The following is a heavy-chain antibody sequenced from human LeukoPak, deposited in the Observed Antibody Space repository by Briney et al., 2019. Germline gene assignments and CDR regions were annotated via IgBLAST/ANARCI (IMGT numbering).Heavy chain of an antibody. V-gene: IGHV3-23*01. Sequence: QPGGSLRLSCAASGFTFSSYAMTWVRQAPGKGLEWVSGISGSGTNTYYADSVKGRFTISRDNSKNTLYLQMNSLRAEDTAVYYCAKMVREFYTISYYFDYWGQGTLVTVSS. CDR1: GFTFSSYA. J-gene: IGHJ4*02. CDR3: AKMVREFYTISYYFDY. CDR2: ISGSGTNT. D-gene: IGHD2-8*01.